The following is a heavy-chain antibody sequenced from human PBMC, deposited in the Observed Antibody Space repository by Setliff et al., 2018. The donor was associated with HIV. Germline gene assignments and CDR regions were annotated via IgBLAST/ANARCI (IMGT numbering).Heavy chain of an antibody. D-gene: IGHD2-2*01. V-gene: IGHV4-61*05. CDR3: VRGYCSSTTCYDDYYYMDV. Sequence: PSETLSLTCTVSGGSISSSIYYWGWIRQPPGKGLEWIAYIFYTGSTNYNPSLKSRVTISVDTSKNQFFLKLSSVTAADTAVYYCVRGYCSSTTCYDDYYYMDVWGKGSTVTVSS. J-gene: IGHJ6*03. CDR1: GGSISSSIYY. CDR2: IFYTGST.